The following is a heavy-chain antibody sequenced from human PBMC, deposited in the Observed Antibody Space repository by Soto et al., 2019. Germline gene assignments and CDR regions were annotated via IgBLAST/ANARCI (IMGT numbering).Heavy chain of an antibody. Sequence: PGESLKISCKGSGFSFTNYWISWVRQMPGKGLEWVGNIDPVDSYANYSPSFQGHVTFSVDTSISTAYLQWSSLKASDIAMYFCARIESIARNWFDPWGQGTLVTVSS. J-gene: IGHJ5*02. CDR2: IDPVDSYA. D-gene: IGHD6-13*01. CDR1: GFSFTNYW. V-gene: IGHV5-10-1*01. CDR3: ARIESIARNWFDP.